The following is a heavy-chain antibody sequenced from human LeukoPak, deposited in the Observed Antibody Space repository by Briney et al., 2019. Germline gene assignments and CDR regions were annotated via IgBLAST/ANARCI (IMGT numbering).Heavy chain of an antibody. D-gene: IGHD3-3*01. V-gene: IGHV3-21*01. CDR3: ARDNPDYDFWSGLDAFDI. J-gene: IGHJ3*02. CDR1: GFTFSSYS. Sequence: KPGGSLRLSCAASGFTFSSYSVNWVRQAPGKGLEWVSSISSSSSYIYYADSVKGRFTISRDNAKNSLYLQMNSLRAEDTAVYYCARDNPDYDFWSGLDAFDIWGQGTMVTVSS. CDR2: ISSSSSYI.